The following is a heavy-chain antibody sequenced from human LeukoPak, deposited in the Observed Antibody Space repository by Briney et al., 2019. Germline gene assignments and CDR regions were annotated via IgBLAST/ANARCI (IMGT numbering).Heavy chain of an antibody. CDR2: IYSGGST. D-gene: IGHD3-10*01. Sequence: GGSLRLSCAASGFTFTDYYMSWIRQAPGKGLEWVSVIYSGGSTYYADSVKGRFTISRDNSKSTLYIQMNSLRAEDTAVYYCARAKPKNMVRGLIMRRESRYYFDYWGQGTLVTVSS. CDR1: GFTFTDYY. V-gene: IGHV3-53*01. J-gene: IGHJ4*02. CDR3: ARAKPKNMVRGLIMRRESRYYFDY.